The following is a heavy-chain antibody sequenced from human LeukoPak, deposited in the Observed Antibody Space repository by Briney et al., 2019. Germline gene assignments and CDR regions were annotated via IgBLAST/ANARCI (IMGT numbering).Heavy chain of an antibody. J-gene: IGHJ4*02. D-gene: IGHD6-19*01. V-gene: IGHV4-59*08. CDR3: ARGGWSNDF. CDR1: GGSINNHY. Sequence: SETLSLTCTVSGGSINNHYWSWIRQPPGKGLEWIGYIYYSGSTNYNPSLKSRVTMSVDTSKNQFSLKLSSVTAADTAVYFCARGGWSNDFWGQGTLVTVSS. CDR2: IYYSGST.